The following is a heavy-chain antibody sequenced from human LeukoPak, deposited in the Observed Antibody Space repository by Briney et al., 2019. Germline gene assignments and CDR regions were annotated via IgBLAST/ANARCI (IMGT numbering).Heavy chain of an antibody. CDR2: INANSGAT. CDR3: ARDYGGYDLDY. V-gene: IGHV1-2*02. CDR1: GYTFTAYY. D-gene: IGHD5-12*01. Sequence: ASVKLSCKASGYTFTAYYMHWVRQAPGQGLELMGWINANSGATNYEQKFQGRVSMARDTSITTAYMELSRLTSDDTAVYYCARDYGGYDLDYWGQGTLVTVSS. J-gene: IGHJ4*02.